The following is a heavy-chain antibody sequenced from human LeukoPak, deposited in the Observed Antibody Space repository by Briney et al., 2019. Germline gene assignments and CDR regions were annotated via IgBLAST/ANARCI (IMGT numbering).Heavy chain of an antibody. Sequence: PGGSLRLSCAASGFTLSDHHMEWVRQAPGKGLEWVGRSRKKAQSYSTEYAASEKGRFTISRDDSKNSLYVQMNSLQTEDTAMYYCARNNLGLDFWGQGTLVTVSS. D-gene: IGHD3-16*01. V-gene: IGHV3-72*01. CDR2: SRKKAQSYST. CDR1: GFTLSDHH. CDR3: ARNNLGLDF. J-gene: IGHJ4*02.